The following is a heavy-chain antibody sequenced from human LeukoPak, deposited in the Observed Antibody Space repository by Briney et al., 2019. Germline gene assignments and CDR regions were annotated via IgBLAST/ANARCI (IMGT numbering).Heavy chain of an antibody. CDR1: GYSFTSYW. J-gene: IGHJ3*02. Sequence: GESLKISCKGSGYSFTSYWIGWVRQMPGKGLEWMGIIYPGDSDTRYSPSFQGQVTISADKSISTAYLQWSSLKASDTAMYYCARRAYYYDSSGPFDIWGQGTMVTVSS. CDR2: IYPGDSDT. CDR3: ARRAYYYDSSGPFDI. V-gene: IGHV5-51*01. D-gene: IGHD3-22*01.